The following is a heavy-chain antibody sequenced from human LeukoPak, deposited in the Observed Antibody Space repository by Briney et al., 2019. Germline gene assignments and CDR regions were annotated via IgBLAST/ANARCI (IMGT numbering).Heavy chain of an antibody. V-gene: IGHV4-39*07. Sequence: PSETLSLTCTVSGGSISSSSYYWGWIRQPPGKGLKWIGSIYYSGSANYNPSLKSRVTISVDTSKNQFSLKLSSVTAADTAVYYCARVWAISGDYYYYGMDVWGQGTTVTVSS. CDR3: ARVWAISGDYYYYGMDV. CDR1: GGSISSSSYY. J-gene: IGHJ6*02. D-gene: IGHD2-21*01. CDR2: IYYSGSA.